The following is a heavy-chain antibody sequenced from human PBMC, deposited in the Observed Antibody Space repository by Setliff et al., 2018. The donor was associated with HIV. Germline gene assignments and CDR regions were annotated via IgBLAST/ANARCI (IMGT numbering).Heavy chain of an antibody. CDR3: ASRVYYYDSSGYLREEGFDP. V-gene: IGHV4-30-2*03. Sequence: SETLSLTCDVSGDSIRGGGYSWGWVRQPPGKGLEWIGYIYNTGKTYYKPPLKSRVTISVDTSKNQFSLKLSSVTAADAAVYYCASRVYYYDSSGYLREEGFDPWGQGTLVTVSS. J-gene: IGHJ5*02. CDR1: GDSIRGGGYS. D-gene: IGHD3-22*01. CDR2: IYNTGKT.